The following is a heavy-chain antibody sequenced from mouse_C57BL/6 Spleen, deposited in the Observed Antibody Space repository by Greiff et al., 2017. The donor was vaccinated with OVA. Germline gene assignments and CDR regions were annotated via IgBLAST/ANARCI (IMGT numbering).Heavy chain of an antibody. CDR1: GYTFTSYW. CDR3: ARSTVVAPDY. Sequence: QVQLQQPGAELVRPGSSVKLSCKASGYTFTSYWMHWVKQRPIQGLEWIGNIDPSDSETHYNQKFKDKATLTVDKSSSTAYMQLSSLTSEDSAVYYCARSTVVAPDYWGQGTTLTVSS. V-gene: IGHV1-52*01. J-gene: IGHJ2*01. CDR2: IDPSDSET. D-gene: IGHD1-1*01.